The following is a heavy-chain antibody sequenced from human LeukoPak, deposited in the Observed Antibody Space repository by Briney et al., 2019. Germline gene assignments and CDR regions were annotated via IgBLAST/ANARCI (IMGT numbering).Heavy chain of an antibody. Sequence: SVKVSCKASGGTFSSYAISWVRQAPGQGLERMGGIIPIFGTANYAQKFQGRVTITADESTSTAYMELSSLRSEDTAVYYCARQYDFWSGYSDYWGQGTLVTVSS. D-gene: IGHD3-3*01. V-gene: IGHV1-69*13. CDR3: ARQYDFWSGYSDY. CDR2: IIPIFGTA. J-gene: IGHJ4*02. CDR1: GGTFSSYA.